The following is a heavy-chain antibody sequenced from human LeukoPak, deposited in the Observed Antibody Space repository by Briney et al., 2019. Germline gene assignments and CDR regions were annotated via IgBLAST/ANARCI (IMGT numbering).Heavy chain of an antibody. Sequence: SETLSLTCTVSGGSISSSSYNWGWIRQPPGKGLEWIGSIYYSGSTYYNPSLKSRVTISVDTSKNQFSLKLSSVTAADTAVYYCARQATVVVPAAKGGFDPWGQGTLVTVSS. CDR2: IYYSGST. J-gene: IGHJ5*02. CDR3: ARQATVVVPAAKGGFDP. D-gene: IGHD2-2*01. V-gene: IGHV4-39*01. CDR1: GGSISSSSYN.